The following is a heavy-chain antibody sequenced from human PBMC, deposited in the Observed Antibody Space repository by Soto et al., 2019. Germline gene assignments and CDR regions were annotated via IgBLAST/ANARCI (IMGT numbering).Heavy chain of an antibody. Sequence: XESLKISCKGSGYNFYTYWINWVRQTPGKGLEWMGRIDPIDSKTKYSPSLEGHITISVDKSISTTYLQWSSLKASDTAIYYCARRIAAAGGYYYYAFDVWGQGTAVTVSS. CDR2: IDPIDSKT. CDR3: ARRIAAAGGYYYYAFDV. V-gene: IGHV5-10-1*01. D-gene: IGHD6-13*01. CDR1: GYNFYTYW. J-gene: IGHJ6*02.